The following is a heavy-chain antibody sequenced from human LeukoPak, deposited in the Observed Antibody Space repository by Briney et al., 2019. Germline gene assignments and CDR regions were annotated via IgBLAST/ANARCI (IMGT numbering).Heavy chain of an antibody. CDR1: GVSLSNYY. V-gene: IGHV4-34*01. CDR2: ISYSGAS. CDR3: ARGPPRNSGWSDRPHKQTYNHFDP. D-gene: IGHD6-19*01. J-gene: IGHJ5*02. Sequence: SETLSLTCAVSGVSLSNYYWSWIRQPPGKGLEWIGEISYSGASNYNPSLKSRVTISVDTSKNQFSLKVISVTAADTAVYYCARGPPRNSGWSDRPHKQTYNHFDPWGQGTLVTVSS.